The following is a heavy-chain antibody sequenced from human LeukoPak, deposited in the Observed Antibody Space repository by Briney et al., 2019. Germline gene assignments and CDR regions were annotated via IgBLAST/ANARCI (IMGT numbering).Heavy chain of an antibody. J-gene: IGHJ3*02. D-gene: IGHD3-3*01. CDR3: AAVGEWLSNAFNT. Sequence: GGSLRLSCAASGLTLSSYAMSWVRQAPGRGLEWVGLIKSRGDAETPDYAAPVKDRFIISRDDSKNTLYLQMDSLRTQDTAIYYCAAVGEWLSNAFNTWGQGTLVTVSA. CDR2: IKSRGDAETP. CDR1: GLTLSSYA. V-gene: IGHV3-15*01.